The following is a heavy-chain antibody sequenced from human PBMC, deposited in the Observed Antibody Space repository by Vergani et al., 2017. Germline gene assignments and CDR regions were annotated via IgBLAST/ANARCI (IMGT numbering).Heavy chain of an antibody. CDR1: GFTFSSYG. V-gene: IGHV3-30*18. CDR2: IPYDGSNK. D-gene: IGHD2-2*01. J-gene: IGHJ6*03. CDR3: AKAPYQLPTSYYYYYVDV. Sequence: QVQLVESGGGVVQPGRSLRLSCAASGFTFSSYGMHRVRQAPGKGLEWVAVIPYDGSNKYYADSVEGRFTISRDNSKNTLYLQMNSLRAEDTAVYYCAKAPYQLPTSYYYYYVDVWDKGTTVTVSS.